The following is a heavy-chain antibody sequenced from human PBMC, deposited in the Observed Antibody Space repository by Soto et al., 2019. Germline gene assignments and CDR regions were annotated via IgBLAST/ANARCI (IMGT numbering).Heavy chain of an antibody. J-gene: IGHJ4*02. CDR1: GFIFSTHS. CDR2: ISGSGGST. CDR3: AKDPLEIQLWPKYYFDY. V-gene: IGHV3-23*01. Sequence: PVGSLRLSCVDSGFIFSTHSMNWVRQAPGKGLEWVSAISGSGGSTYYADSVKGRFTISRDNSKNTLYLQMNSLRAEDTAVYYCAKDPLEIQLWPKYYFDYWGQGTLVTVSS. D-gene: IGHD5-18*01.